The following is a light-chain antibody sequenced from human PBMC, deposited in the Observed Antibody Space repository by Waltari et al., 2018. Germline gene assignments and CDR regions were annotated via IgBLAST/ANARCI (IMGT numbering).Light chain of an antibody. CDR1: QSVLTSSNNQNF. J-gene: IGKJ1*01. CDR3: QQYYITPPT. V-gene: IGKV4-1*01. Sequence: DIVMTQSPDSLTVSLGERATVNCQPTQSVLTSSNNQNFLAWYQQKPGQPPKLLIYWASTRGSGVPDRFSGSGSGTDFTLTISSLQAEDVAVYYCQQYYITPPTFGQGTKVEIK. CDR2: WAS.